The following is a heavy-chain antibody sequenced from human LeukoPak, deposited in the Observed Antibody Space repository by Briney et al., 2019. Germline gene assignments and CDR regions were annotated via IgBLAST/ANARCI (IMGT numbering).Heavy chain of an antibody. CDR2: IYPGDSDT. D-gene: IGHD6-19*01. Sequence: GESLKISCKGSGYSFTSYWIGWVRQMPGKGLEWMGIIYPGDSDTRYSPSFQGQVTISADKSISTAYLQWSSLKASDTAMYYCARQRGIAVAGSQIDCWGQGTLVTVSS. CDR1: GYSFTSYW. J-gene: IGHJ4*02. CDR3: ARQRGIAVAGSQIDC. V-gene: IGHV5-51*01.